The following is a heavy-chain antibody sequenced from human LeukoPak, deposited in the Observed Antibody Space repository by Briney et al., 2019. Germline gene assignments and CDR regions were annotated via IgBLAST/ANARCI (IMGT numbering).Heavy chain of an antibody. J-gene: IGHJ6*02. V-gene: IGHV3-43*02. CDR3: AKDISQYYYGSGSMDV. Sequence: GGSLRLSCAASGFTFDGYAMLWVRQAPGKGLEWVSLISGDGGITYYADSVKGRFTISRDNSKNSLDLQMNNLRTEDTALYYCAKDISQYYYGSGSMDVWGQGTTVTVSS. CDR2: ISGDGGIT. D-gene: IGHD3-10*01. CDR1: GFTFDGYA.